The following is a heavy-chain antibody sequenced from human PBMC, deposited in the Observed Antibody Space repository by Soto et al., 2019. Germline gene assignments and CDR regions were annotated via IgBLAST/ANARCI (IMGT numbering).Heavy chain of an antibody. J-gene: IGHJ4*02. D-gene: IGHD2-21*01. Sequence: QVQLVESGGGVVQPGRSLRLSCAASGFTFSSYGMHWVRQAPGKGLEWVAVISYDGSNKYYADSVKGRFTISRDNSKNTLYLQMNSLRAEDTAVYYCAKDLGLFSYWGQGTLVTVSS. CDR2: ISYDGSNK. CDR3: AKDLGLFSY. CDR1: GFTFSSYG. V-gene: IGHV3-30*18.